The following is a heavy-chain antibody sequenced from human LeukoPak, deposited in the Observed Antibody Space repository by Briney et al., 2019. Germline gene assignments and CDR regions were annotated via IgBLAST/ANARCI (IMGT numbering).Heavy chain of an antibody. Sequence: GRSLRLSCAASGFTFSSYGMHWVRQAPGKGLEWVAVIWYDGSNKYYADSVKGRFTISRDNSKNTLYLQMNRLRAEDTAVYYCARELSLVPYSSGWYYFDYWGQGTLVTVSS. J-gene: IGHJ4*02. D-gene: IGHD6-19*01. V-gene: IGHV3-33*01. CDR2: IWYDGSNK. CDR3: ARELSLVPYSSGWYYFDY. CDR1: GFTFSSYG.